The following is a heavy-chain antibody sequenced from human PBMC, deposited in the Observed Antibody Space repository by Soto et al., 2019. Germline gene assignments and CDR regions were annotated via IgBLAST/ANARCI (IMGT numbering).Heavy chain of an antibody. V-gene: IGHV3-53*04. D-gene: IGHD3-10*01. J-gene: IGHJ4*02. CDR3: ARVATYCSGRTNIRVHDDY. CDR2: IYSGGST. CDR1: GFTVSSNY. Sequence: EVQLVESGGGLVQPGGSLRLSCAASGFTVSSNYMSWVRQAPGKGLEWVSVIYSGGSTYYADSVKGRFTISRHNSKNTLYLQMNSLRAEDTAVYYCARVATYCSGRTNIRVHDDYWGQGTLVTVSS.